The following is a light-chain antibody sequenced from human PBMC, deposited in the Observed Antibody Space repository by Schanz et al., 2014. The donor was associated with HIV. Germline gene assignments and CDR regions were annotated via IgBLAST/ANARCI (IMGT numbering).Light chain of an antibody. V-gene: IGLV2-8*01. Sequence: QSALAQPPSASGSPGQSVTISCTGTSSDLGGYNYVSWYQQHPGSAPRLIIYEVTKRPSGVPDRFSGSKSGSTASLTISGLQADDEADYYCSSYTTSSTLVFGGGTKLTVL. J-gene: IGLJ2*01. CDR2: EVT. CDR1: SSDLGGYNY. CDR3: SSYTTSSTLV.